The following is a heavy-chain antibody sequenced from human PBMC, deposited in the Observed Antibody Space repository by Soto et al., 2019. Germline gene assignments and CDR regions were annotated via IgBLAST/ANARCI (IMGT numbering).Heavy chain of an antibody. V-gene: IGHV4-31*03. CDR3: ARKSGYSYAYNYFDY. D-gene: IGHD5-18*01. J-gene: IGHJ4*02. CDR1: GGSISSGGYY. CDR2: IYYSGST. Sequence: PSETLSLTCTVSGGSISSGGYYWSWIRQHPGKGLEWIGYIYYSGSTYYNPSLKSRVTISVDTSKNQFSLKLSSVTAADTAVYYCARKSGYSYAYNYFDYWGQGTLVTVSS.